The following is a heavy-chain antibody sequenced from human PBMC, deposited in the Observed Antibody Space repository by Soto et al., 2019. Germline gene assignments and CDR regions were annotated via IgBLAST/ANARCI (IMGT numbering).Heavy chain of an antibody. Sequence: SETLSLTCTVSGGSISGSYWSWIRQTPGKVLEWVGYIHYSGSTNYNPSLKSRVTMSVDSAKNQFSLQLSSVTAADTAVYFCTKYRRTDAEGYSLDYWGQGALVTVSS. J-gene: IGHJ4*02. CDR2: IHYSGST. CDR1: GGSISGSY. D-gene: IGHD2-15*01. CDR3: TKYRRTDAEGYSLDY. V-gene: IGHV4-59*01.